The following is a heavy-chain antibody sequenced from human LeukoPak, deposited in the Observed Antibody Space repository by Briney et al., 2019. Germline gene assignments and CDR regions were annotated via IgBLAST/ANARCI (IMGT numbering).Heavy chain of an antibody. CDR1: GGSISSYY. Sequence: PSETLSLTCTVSGGSISSYYWSWIRPPPGKGLEWTGYIYYSGSTNYNPSLKSRITISVATSKNQFSLKLSSVTAADTAVYYCARYPDPNYEHYYSYYGMDVWGKGTTVTVSS. V-gene: IGHV4-59*01. J-gene: IGHJ6*04. D-gene: IGHD3-3*01. CDR2: IYYSGST. CDR3: ARYPDPNYEHYYSYYGMDV.